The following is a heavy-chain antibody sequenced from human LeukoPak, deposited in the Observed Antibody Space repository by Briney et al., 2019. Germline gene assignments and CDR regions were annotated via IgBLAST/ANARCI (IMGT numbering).Heavy chain of an antibody. V-gene: IGHV1-18*01. J-gene: IGHJ5*02. CDR3: ARVVTPRYCSTTNCYWKGWFDP. Sequence: GASVKVSCKASGYTFTSYGISWVRQAPGQGLEWMGWISAYNGNTNYAQKLQGRVTMTIDTSTSTAYMELSSLRSEDTAVYYCARVVTPRYCSTTNCYWKGWFDPWGQGTLVTVSS. D-gene: IGHD2-2*01. CDR1: GYTFTSYG. CDR2: ISAYNGNT.